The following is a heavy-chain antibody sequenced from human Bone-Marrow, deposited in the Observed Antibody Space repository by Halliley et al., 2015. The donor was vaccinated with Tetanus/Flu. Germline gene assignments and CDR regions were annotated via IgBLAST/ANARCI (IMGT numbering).Heavy chain of an antibody. Sequence: TLSLTCAVSGFSIDSGGYYWSWIRQHPGKGLEWIGYIYYSGTTYYNPSLKSRLTISVDTSKNQFSLKLNSVTAADTAVYFCARGHSYGSGSYYAQDWGQGTLVTVSS. CDR2: IYYSGTT. V-gene: IGHV4-31*11. CDR3: ARGHSYGSGSYYAQD. J-gene: IGHJ4*02. CDR1: GFSIDSGGYY. D-gene: IGHD3-10*01.